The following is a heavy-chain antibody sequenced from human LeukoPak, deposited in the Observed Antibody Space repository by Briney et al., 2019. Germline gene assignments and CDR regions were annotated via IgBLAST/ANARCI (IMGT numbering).Heavy chain of an antibody. D-gene: IGHD3-22*01. CDR2: IYYSGRT. J-gene: IGHJ1*01. Sequence: SETLSLTCSVSGDSVSRSDSYWDWIRQPPGKGLEWIGTIYYSGRTYYSPSLKSRVTMSVDPSNNQFSLNLRSATAADTALYYCARRRYYDGSGYLEWGQGTLLSVSS. CDR3: ARRRYYDGSGYLE. V-gene: IGHV4-39*01. CDR1: GDSVSRSDSY.